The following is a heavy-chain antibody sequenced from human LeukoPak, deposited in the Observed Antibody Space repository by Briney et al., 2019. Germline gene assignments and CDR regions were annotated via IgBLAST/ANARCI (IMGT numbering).Heavy chain of an antibody. D-gene: IGHD5-12*01. Sequence: GASVTVSCKASGYTFIAYYIHWVRQAPGQGLEWMGWMNPNSGGTNYAQKFQGRVTMTRDTSISTAYMELSRLRSDDTAVYYCARAIVATFATDYWGQGTLVTVSS. J-gene: IGHJ4*02. CDR1: GYTFIAYY. CDR3: ARAIVATFATDY. V-gene: IGHV1-2*02. CDR2: MNPNSGGT.